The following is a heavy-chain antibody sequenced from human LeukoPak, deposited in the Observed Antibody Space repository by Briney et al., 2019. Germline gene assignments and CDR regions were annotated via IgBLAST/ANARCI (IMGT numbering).Heavy chain of an antibody. Sequence: SETLSLTCTVSGGSISSYYWSWIRQPAGKGLEWIGRIYTSGSTNYNPSLKSRVTISVDTSKNQFSLKLSSVTAADTAVYYCARGNSGYDLFYYYYYYMDVWGKGTTVTVSS. CDR2: IYTSGST. CDR1: GGSISSYY. CDR3: ARGNSGYDLFYYYYYYMDV. J-gene: IGHJ6*03. V-gene: IGHV4-4*07. D-gene: IGHD5-12*01.